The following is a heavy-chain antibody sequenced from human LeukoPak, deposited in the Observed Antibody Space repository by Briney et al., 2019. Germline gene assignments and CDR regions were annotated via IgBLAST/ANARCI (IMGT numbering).Heavy chain of an antibody. V-gene: IGHV3-23*01. D-gene: IGHD5-24*01. Sequence: GGSLRLSCAASGFTFSSYAMSWVRQAPGTGVGWVSAISDSGRSTYYADSVKGRFTISRDNSRNTLDLQMSSLRAEDTAVYYCAKRGMTTIKEGFDYWGQGTLVTVSP. J-gene: IGHJ4*02. CDR2: ISDSGRST. CDR3: AKRGMTTIKEGFDY. CDR1: GFTFSSYA.